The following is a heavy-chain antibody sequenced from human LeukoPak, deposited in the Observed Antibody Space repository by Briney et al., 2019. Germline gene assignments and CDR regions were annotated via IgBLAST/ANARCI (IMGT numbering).Heavy chain of an antibody. CDR2: ISSGSGSS. V-gene: IGHV3-23*01. J-gene: IGHJ4*02. Sequence: PGGSVRLSCAASGCTFNNYAMTWVRQAPGKGLEWVSAISSGSGSSYYVDSVKGRFTISRHNSKNTLHLQMNSLRAEDTAVYYCGPHTVIVTVAYWGQGTLVTVSS. D-gene: IGHD2/OR15-2a*01. CDR3: GPHTVIVTVAY. CDR1: GCTFNNYA.